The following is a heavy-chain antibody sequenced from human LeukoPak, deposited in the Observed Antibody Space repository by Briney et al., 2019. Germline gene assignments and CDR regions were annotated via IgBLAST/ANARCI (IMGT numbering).Heavy chain of an antibody. V-gene: IGHV3-53*01. CDR2: IYSGGST. Sequence: PGGSLRLSCAASGFTVSSNYMSWVRQAPGKGLEWVSVIYSGGSTYYADSVKARFTISRDNSKNTLYLQMNSLRAEDTAVYYCARGKWLVSSSGYYFDYWGQGTLVTVSS. CDR3: ARGKWLVSSSGYYFDY. J-gene: IGHJ4*02. D-gene: IGHD6-19*01. CDR1: GFTVSSNY.